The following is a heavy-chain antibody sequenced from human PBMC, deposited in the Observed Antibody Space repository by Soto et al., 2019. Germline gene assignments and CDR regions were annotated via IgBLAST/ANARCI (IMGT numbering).Heavy chain of an antibody. CDR3: ARAESMGARAFAY. D-gene: IGHD6-6*01. J-gene: IGHJ4*02. Sequence: QVQLQESGPGLVKPSETLSLTCTVSGGSNSTYYWSWIRQPAGKGLEWIGRIYASGSTDYNPSLKSRITMSVDTSRMQFSLNLSSVTAADTAVYYCARAESMGARAFAYWGQGTLVTVSS. V-gene: IGHV4-4*07. CDR1: GGSNSTYY. CDR2: IYASGST.